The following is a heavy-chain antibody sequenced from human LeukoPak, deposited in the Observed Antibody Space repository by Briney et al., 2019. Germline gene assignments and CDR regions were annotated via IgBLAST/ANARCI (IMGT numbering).Heavy chain of an antibody. J-gene: IGHJ4*02. D-gene: IGHD3-3*01. V-gene: IGHV1-18*03. CDR2: ISAYNGNT. Sequence: ASVKVSCKASGYTFTSYGISWVRQAPGQGLEWMGWISAYNGNTNYAQKLQGRVTMTTDTSTSTAYMELRSLRSDDMAVYYCARENTIFGVVGYYFDYWGQGTLVTVSS. CDR1: GYTFTSYG. CDR3: ARENTIFGVVGYYFDY.